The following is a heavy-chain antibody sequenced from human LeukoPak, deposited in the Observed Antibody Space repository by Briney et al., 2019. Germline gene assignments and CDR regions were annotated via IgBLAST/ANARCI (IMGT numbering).Heavy chain of an antibody. CDR2: ISSDGAKK. J-gene: IGHJ4*02. CDR3: ARPLSLGKRWHPIDS. D-gene: IGHD5-24*01. CDR1: RFIFSSFA. V-gene: IGHV3-30*03. Sequence: GGSLRLSCAASRFIFSSFAIHWVRQAPGKGLEWVAVISSDGAKKFYVDSVKGRFTISRDNSRDTSYLQLNSLTTEDTALYYCARPLSLGKRWHPIDSWGQGTLVTVSS.